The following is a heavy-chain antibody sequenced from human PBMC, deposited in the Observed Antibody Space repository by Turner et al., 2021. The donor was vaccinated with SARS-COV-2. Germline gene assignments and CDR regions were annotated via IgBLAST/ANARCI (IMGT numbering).Heavy chain of an antibody. Sequence: EVQLVESGGGLVPPGGALRPPRAAVGVTVSSNYMCWVRQAPGEGLEWVSVIYSGGRTNYTDSVKGRCTISRDNSKNTLYIQMNSRRGKDTAVYYCARDRLVGDDYTSEFPIDAFDIWGQGTMVTVSS. CDR2: IYSGGRT. D-gene: IGHD4-4*01. CDR1: GVTVSSNY. V-gene: IGHV3-66*01. CDR3: ARDRLVGDDYTSEFPIDAFDI. J-gene: IGHJ3*02.